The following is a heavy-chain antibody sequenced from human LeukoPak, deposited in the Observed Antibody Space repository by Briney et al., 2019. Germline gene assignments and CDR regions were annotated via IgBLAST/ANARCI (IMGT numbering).Heavy chain of an antibody. J-gene: IGHJ4*02. Sequence: GGSLRLFFAASGFTFSSYWMTWVRQAPGKAPEWVANIKQDGSEKYYVDSVKGRFTISRDNAKNSLYLQMNSLRAEDTAVFYCARGSSYGLRNLDYWGQGTLVTVSS. V-gene: IGHV3-7*01. D-gene: IGHD5-18*01. CDR2: IKQDGSEK. CDR3: ARGSSYGLRNLDY. CDR1: GFTFSSYW.